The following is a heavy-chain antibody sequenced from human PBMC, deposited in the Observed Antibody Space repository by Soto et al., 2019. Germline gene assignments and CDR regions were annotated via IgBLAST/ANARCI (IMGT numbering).Heavy chain of an antibody. J-gene: IGHJ1*01. CDR1: GVSVNSDEYY. V-gene: IGHV4-30-4*01. CDR2: IYYSGTT. Sequence: QVRLQESGPGLVKPSQTLSLTCNVSGVSVNSDEYYWTWIRQPPGKGLEWIGYIYYSGTTYYKSSLKSRISISLDTSKNQFSLNLNSATAADTAVYFCARGGGPYDSSGHLNYWGQGTVVTVSS. D-gene: IGHD3-22*01. CDR3: ARGGGPYDSSGHLNY.